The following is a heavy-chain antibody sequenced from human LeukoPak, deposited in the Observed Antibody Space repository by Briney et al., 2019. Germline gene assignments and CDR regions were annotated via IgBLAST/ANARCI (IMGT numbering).Heavy chain of an antibody. Sequence: SETLSLTCTVSGGSITSDHWNWTRQPPGKGLEWIGCIYYSGNTYYNPSLKSRVTISVDMSKNQFSLRLTSVTAADTAVYYCARKNDFDIWGQGTLVTVSS. V-gene: IGHV4-59*01. D-gene: IGHD2/OR15-2a*01. CDR3: ARKNDFDI. J-gene: IGHJ3*02. CDR1: GGSITSDH. CDR2: IYYSGNT.